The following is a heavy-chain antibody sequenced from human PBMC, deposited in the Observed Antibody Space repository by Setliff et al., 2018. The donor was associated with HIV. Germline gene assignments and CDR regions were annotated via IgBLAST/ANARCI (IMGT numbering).Heavy chain of an antibody. CDR1: GDSIDSPHC. CDR3: VRNSGWALGS. CDR2: VCQRGGI. J-gene: IGHJ4*02. Sequence: PSETLSLTCTVSGDSIDSPHCWSWVRQSLVKGLEWIGEVCQRGGINYYPFFWSRAIISMDKPRSYFSLRLTSVTAADTAIYFCVRNSGWALGSWGQGILVTVSS. D-gene: IGHD3-16*01. V-gene: IGHV4-4*02.